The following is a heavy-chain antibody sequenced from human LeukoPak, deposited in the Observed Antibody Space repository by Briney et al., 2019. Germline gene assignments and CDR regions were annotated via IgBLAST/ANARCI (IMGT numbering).Heavy chain of an antibody. D-gene: IGHD2-8*01. CDR1: GFTVSSNY. Sequence: GGSLRLSCAASGFTVSSNYMSWVRQAPGKGLEWVSVIYGGGSTYYADSVKGRFTISRDNSKNTLYLQMNSLRAEDTAVYYCARNRLMVYATYYFDYWGQGTLVTVSS. CDR2: IYGGGST. J-gene: IGHJ4*02. V-gene: IGHV3-66*02. CDR3: ARNRLMVYATYYFDY.